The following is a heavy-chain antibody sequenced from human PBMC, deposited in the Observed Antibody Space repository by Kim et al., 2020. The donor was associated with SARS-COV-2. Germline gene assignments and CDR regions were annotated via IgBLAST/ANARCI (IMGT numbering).Heavy chain of an antibody. Sequence: TLSLTCTVSGGSISSYYWSWIRQPPGKGLEWIGYIYYSGSTNYNLSLKSRVTISVDTSKNQFSLKLSSVTAADTAVYYCARGGYGDYFYWFDPWGQGTLVTVSS. D-gene: IGHD4-17*01. J-gene: IGHJ5*02. CDR1: GGSISSYY. CDR3: ARGGYGDYFYWFDP. V-gene: IGHV4-59*13. CDR2: IYYSGST.